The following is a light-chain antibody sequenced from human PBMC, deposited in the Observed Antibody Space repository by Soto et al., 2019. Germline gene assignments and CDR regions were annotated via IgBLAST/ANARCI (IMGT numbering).Light chain of an antibody. V-gene: IGKV1-5*03. Sequence: DIQMTQSPSTLSASVGDKVTITCRASQTIGNYLAWYQQQLGKAPKLLIYKASTLQSGVPSRFSGSGSGTDFALTISSLQPDDFATYFCQHYRSYPFTFGPGTQVEI. CDR2: KAS. CDR1: QTIGNY. CDR3: QHYRSYPFT. J-gene: IGKJ3*01.